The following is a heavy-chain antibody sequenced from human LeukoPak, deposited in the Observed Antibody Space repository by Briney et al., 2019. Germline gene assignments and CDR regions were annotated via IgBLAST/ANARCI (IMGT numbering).Heavy chain of an antibody. CDR3: ARASYCSGGSCYSGY. V-gene: IGHV3-48*02. Sequence: GGSLRLSCAASGFTFTSYAMSWVRQAPGKGLEWVSYISSSSSAIYYADSVKGRFTVSRDNAKTSLYLQMNSLRDEDTAVYYCARASYCSGGSCYSGYWGQGTLVTVSS. CDR2: ISSSSSAI. D-gene: IGHD2-15*01. CDR1: GFTFTSYA. J-gene: IGHJ4*02.